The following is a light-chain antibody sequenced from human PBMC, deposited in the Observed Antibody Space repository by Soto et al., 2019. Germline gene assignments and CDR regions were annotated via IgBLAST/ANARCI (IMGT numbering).Light chain of an antibody. CDR3: QQYNSYSVT. Sequence: DIQMTQCPSTLSASVGDRVTITCRASQSISSWLAWYQQKPGKAPNLLIYKASSLESGVPSRFSGSGSGTEFTLTISSLQPDDFATYYCQQYNSYSVTFGPGTKVEIK. V-gene: IGKV1-5*03. J-gene: IGKJ1*01. CDR2: KAS. CDR1: QSISSW.